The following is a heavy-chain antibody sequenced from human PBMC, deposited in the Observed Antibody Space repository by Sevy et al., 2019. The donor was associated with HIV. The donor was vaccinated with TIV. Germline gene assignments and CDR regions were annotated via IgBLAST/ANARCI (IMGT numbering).Heavy chain of an antibody. CDR2: IKPSGETT. CDR1: GYTFTSYY. CDR3: ARDVSLGTTDGYYFDF. Sequence: ASVKVSCKASGYTFTSYYIHWVRQAPGQGLEWMGIIKPSGETTKYAQKFQGILTLTKDTSTSTVYMELSSLRSEDTAVYFCARDVSLGTTDGYYFDFWGQGTLVTVSS. V-gene: IGHV1-46*01. D-gene: IGHD1-1*01. J-gene: IGHJ4*02.